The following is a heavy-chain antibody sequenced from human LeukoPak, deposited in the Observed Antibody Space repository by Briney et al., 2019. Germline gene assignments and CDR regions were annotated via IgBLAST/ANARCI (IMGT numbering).Heavy chain of an antibody. D-gene: IGHD3-22*01. CDR2: IIPILGIA. J-gene: IGHJ4*02. V-gene: IGHV1-69*04. CDR1: GGTFSSYA. CDR3: ARDIRYDISGYYYEYY. Sequence: SVKVSCKASGGTFSSYAISWVRQAPGQGLEWMGRIIPILGIANYAQKFQGRVTVTADKSTSTAYMELSSLRSEDTAVYYCARDIRYDISGYYYEYYWGQGTLVTVSS.